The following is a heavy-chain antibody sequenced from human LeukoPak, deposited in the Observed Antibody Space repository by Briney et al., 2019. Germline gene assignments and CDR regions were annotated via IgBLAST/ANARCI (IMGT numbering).Heavy chain of an antibody. CDR2: IYPGDSET. CDR1: GYSFTSYW. Sequence: GESLKISCKGSGYSFTSYWIGWVRQMPGKGLDWMGIIYPGDSETRYSPSFQGQVTISADKSISTAYLQWSSLKASDTAMYYCARLLNDIVVVPAARHAYYYGMDVWGQGTTVTVSS. V-gene: IGHV5-51*01. D-gene: IGHD2-2*01. CDR3: ARLLNDIVVVPAARHAYYYGMDV. J-gene: IGHJ6*02.